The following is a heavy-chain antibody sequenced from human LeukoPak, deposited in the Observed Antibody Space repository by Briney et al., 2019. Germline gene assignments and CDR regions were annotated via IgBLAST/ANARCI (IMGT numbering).Heavy chain of an antibody. D-gene: IGHD1-26*01. CDR2: ISGSGYST. V-gene: IGHV3-23*01. CDR1: GFTFSNYA. J-gene: IGHJ4*02. CDR3: AKDTVEGSGD. Sequence: GGSLRLSCAASGFTFSNYAMTWVRQAPGKGLEWVSAISGSGYSTYYADSVKGRFTISRDSSKNTLYLQVNSLRAEDTAVYYCAKDTVEGSGDWGQGTLVTVSS.